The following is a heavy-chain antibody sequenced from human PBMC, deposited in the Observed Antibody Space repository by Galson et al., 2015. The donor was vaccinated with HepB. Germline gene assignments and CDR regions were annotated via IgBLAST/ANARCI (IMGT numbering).Heavy chain of an antibody. D-gene: IGHD3-22*01. CDR1: GFTFSSAW. J-gene: IGHJ4*02. V-gene: IGHV3-15*07. Sequence: SLRLSCAASGFTFSSAWMNWVRQAPGKGLEWVGRIKSKTDGGTTDYAAPVKVRFTISRDDSKNTLYLQMNSLKTEDTAVYYCTTDQNYYDSSGYHIAYLDYWGQGTLVTVSS. CDR3: TTDQNYYDSSGYHIAYLDY. CDR2: IKSKTDGGTT.